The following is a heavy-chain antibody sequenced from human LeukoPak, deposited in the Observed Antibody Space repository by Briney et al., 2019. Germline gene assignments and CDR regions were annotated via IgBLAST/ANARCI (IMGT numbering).Heavy chain of an antibody. CDR2: IIPILGIA. D-gene: IGHD1-20*01. CDR1: EGTCSGYA. J-gene: IGHJ5*02. Sequence: ASPKLANKASEGTCSGYAISSVRAVPRQRLEWMGRIIPILGIANYAQKFQGRVTITADKSTSTAYMELSSLRSEDTAVYYCARHPTITGTTGLSFDPWGQGTLVTVSS. V-gene: IGHV1-69*04. CDR3: ARHPTITGTTGLSFDP.